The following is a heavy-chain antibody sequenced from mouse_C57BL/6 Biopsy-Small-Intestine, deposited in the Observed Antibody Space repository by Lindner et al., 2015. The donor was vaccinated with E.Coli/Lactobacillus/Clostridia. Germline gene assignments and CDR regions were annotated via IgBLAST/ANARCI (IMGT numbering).Heavy chain of an antibody. V-gene: IGHV5-17*01. Sequence: VQLQESGGGLVQPKGSLKLSCAASGFTFSDHGMHWVRQAPEKGLEWVAYISSGSNTIYYADTVKGRLTISRDNAKNALFLQMTSLRSEDTAMYYCARDYYSIYNYVLDFWGQGTSVTVSS. CDR3: ARDYYSIYNYVLDF. J-gene: IGHJ4*01. CDR1: GFTFSDHG. D-gene: IGHD2-5*01. CDR2: ISSGSNTI.